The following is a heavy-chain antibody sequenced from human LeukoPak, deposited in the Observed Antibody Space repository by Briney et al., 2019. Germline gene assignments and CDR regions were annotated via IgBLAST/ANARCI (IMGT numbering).Heavy chain of an antibody. CDR3: ARRPSYYDSSGFDY. V-gene: IGHV1-3*01. Sequence: ASVKVSCKASGYTFTSYAMHWVRQAPGQRLEWMGWTNAGNGNTKYSQKFQGRVTITRDTSASTAYMELSSLRSEDTAVYYCARRPSYYDSSGFDYWGQGTLVTVSS. J-gene: IGHJ4*02. CDR1: GYTFTSYA. D-gene: IGHD3-22*01. CDR2: TNAGNGNT.